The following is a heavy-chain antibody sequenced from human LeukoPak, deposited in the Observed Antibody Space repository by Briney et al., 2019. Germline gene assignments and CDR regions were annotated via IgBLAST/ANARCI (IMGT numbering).Heavy chain of an antibody. D-gene: IGHD2-15*01. CDR3: AKDISEVARGGSCYDY. Sequence: PAGGSLRLSCAASGFTFDDYAMHWVRQAPGKGLEWVSGISWNSGSIGYADSVKGRFTISRDNAKNSLYLQMNSLRAEDTALYYCAKDISEVARGGSCYDYWGQGTLVTVSS. CDR1: GFTFDDYA. V-gene: IGHV3-9*01. CDR2: ISWNSGSI. J-gene: IGHJ4*02.